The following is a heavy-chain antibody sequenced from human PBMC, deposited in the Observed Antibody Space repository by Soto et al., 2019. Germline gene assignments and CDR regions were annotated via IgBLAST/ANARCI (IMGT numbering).Heavy chain of an antibody. CDR3: ARDYEPYYDFWSGFLFDY. Sequence: QVQLVESGGGVVQPGRSLRLSCAASGFTFSSYAMHWVRQAPGKGLEWVAVISYDGSNKYYADSVKGRFTISRDNSKNTLYLQMNSLRAEDTAVYYCARDYEPYYDFWSGFLFDYWGQGTLVTVSS. V-gene: IGHV3-30-3*01. CDR2: ISYDGSNK. J-gene: IGHJ4*02. D-gene: IGHD3-3*01. CDR1: GFTFSSYA.